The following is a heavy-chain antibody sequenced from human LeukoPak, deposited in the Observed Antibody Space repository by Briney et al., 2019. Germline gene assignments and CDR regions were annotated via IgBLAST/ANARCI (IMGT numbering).Heavy chain of an antibody. CDR3: ARSKWRAFDI. V-gene: IGHV4-34*01. CDR1: GGSFSGYY. D-gene: IGHD2-8*01. Sequence: NPSETLSLTCAVYGGSFSGYYWSWIRQPPGKGLEWIGEINHSGSTNYNPSLKSRVTISVDTSKNQFSLKLSSVTAADTAVYYCARSKWRAFDIWGQGTMVTVSS. CDR2: INHSGST. J-gene: IGHJ3*02.